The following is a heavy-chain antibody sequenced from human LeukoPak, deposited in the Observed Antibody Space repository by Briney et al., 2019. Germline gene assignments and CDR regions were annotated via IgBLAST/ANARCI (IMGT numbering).Heavy chain of an antibody. J-gene: IGHJ4*02. D-gene: IGHD4-17*01. CDR3: ARGMTTVIDYFDY. CDR2: ISWNSGSI. Sequence: GGSLRLSCAASGFTFDDYAMHWVRQAPGKGLEWVSCISWNSGSIGHADSVKGRFTISRDNAKNSLYLQMNSLRAEDTAVYYCARGMTTVIDYFDYWGQGTLVTVSS. V-gene: IGHV3-9*01. CDR1: GFTFDDYA.